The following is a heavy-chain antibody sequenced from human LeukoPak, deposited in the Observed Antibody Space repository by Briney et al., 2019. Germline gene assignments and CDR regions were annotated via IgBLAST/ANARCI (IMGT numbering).Heavy chain of an antibody. CDR2: ISPYNDNT. D-gene: IGHD6-19*01. CDR3: ARGGTSGWRTPNDDY. CDR1: GYTFTNCD. J-gene: IGHJ4*02. V-gene: IGHV1-18*01. Sequence: ASVKVSCKASGYTFTNCDINWVRQAPGQGLEWMGWISPYNDNTNYAEKLQGRVTMTTETSTSTAYMELRSLRSDDTAVYYCARGGTSGWRTPNDDYWGQGTLVTVSS.